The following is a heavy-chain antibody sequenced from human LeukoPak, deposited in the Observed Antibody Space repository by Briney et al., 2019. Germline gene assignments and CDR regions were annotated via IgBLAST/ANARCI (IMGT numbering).Heavy chain of an antibody. V-gene: IGHV4-59*08. CDR2: IHYSGST. Sequence: SETLSLTCSVSGTSISSYHWSWIRQPPGKGLEWIGDIHYSGSTNNNPSLKSRVTISVDTSKNQFSLKLSFVTAADTAVYYCARHAAWFDPWGQGTLVTVSS. D-gene: IGHD6-25*01. CDR3: ARHAAWFDP. J-gene: IGHJ5*02. CDR1: GTSISSYH.